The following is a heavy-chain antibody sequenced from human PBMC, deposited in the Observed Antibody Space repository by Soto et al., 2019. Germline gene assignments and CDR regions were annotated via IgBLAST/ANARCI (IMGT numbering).Heavy chain of an antibody. CDR1: GYTFTSYD. Sequence: ASVKVSCKASGYTFTSYDLSWVRQATGQGLEWMGWMNPNRGNKGYAQKFQGRVTMNRNTSISTAYMELSSLRSEDTAVYYCASVPGDFYDRSGSQTAYYYYYGMDVWDQVPTVTVS. V-gene: IGHV1-8*01. D-gene: IGHD3-22*01. J-gene: IGHJ6*02. CDR3: ASVPGDFYDRSGSQTAYYYYYGMDV. CDR2: MNPNRGNK.